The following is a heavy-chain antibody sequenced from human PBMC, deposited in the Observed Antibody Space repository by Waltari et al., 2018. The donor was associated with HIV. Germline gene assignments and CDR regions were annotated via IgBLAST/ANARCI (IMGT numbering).Heavy chain of an antibody. D-gene: IGHD1-26*01. CDR3: ATGAIDAFEI. Sequence: EEQLVESGGGLVQPGGSLRLSCAASGFSISNYWMHWVCQAPGKGLECVSFVKIDGVTTKYADSVKGRFTISRDNAKNTVYLQMNSLRAEDTAVYYCATGAIDAFEIWGQGTKVTVSS. J-gene: IGHJ3*02. V-gene: IGHV3-74*03. CDR1: GFSISNYW. CDR2: VKIDGVTT.